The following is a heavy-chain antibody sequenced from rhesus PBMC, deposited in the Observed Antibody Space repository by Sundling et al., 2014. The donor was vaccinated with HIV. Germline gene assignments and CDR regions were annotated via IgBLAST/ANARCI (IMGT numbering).Heavy chain of an antibody. J-gene: IGHJ4*01. CDR1: GASISSYW. V-gene: IGHV4-80*01. CDR2: IYGSGSPT. Sequence: QVQLLESGPGLVKPSETLSLTCTVSGASISSYWWIWIRQPPGKGLEWIGYIYGSGSPTNYNPSLRSRVTLSVDTSKNQFSLKLSSVTAADTAVYYCARALYWGDYYDAIDSWGQGVLVTVSS. CDR3: ARALYWGDYYDAIDS. D-gene: IGHD3-34*01.